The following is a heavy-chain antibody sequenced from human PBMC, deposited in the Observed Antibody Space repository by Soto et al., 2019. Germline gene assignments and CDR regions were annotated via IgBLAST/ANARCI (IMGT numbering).Heavy chain of an antibody. J-gene: IGHJ4*02. CDR3: ASLGTYYFHSGNYSK. V-gene: IGHV1-69*01. Sequence: SVNGYCKGSGGSYSTYASSWLRQAPGHGLQWMGGIIPIFGAANYAQKFHDKITITAAESTNTAYMELSSLRSEDTAIYYCASLGTYYFHSGNYSKWGQGSPVTVSS. CDR1: GGSYSTYA. CDR2: IIPIFGAA. D-gene: IGHD3-10*01.